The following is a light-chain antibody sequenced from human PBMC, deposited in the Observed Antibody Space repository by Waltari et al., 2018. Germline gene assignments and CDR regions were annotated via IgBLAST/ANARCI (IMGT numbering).Light chain of an antibody. CDR3: QQYTRSLEWT. CDR2: CSS. V-gene: IGKV3-20*01. CDR1: RGVRSNA. Sequence: ATHSGGASRGVRSNALAWYQQHYGHSPRLLVYCSSKRATGIPDRFSGGGSVTDFTLTISRLEPEDFAVYYCQQYTRSLEWTFGQGTKVESK. J-gene: IGKJ1*01.